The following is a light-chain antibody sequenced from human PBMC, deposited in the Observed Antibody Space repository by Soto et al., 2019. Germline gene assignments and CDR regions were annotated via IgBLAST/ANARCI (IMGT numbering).Light chain of an antibody. CDR2: GAS. CDR1: QSVANN. V-gene: IGKV3-15*01. CDR3: HQYNDWPRT. J-gene: IGKJ1*01. Sequence: EIVMTQSPVTLSLSPGDRATLSCRASQSVANNLAWFQQRPGQAPRLLVYGASATATGIPARFSGSGSGTAFTLTISSLQSEDFAVYYCHQYNDWPRTFGQGTKVEIK.